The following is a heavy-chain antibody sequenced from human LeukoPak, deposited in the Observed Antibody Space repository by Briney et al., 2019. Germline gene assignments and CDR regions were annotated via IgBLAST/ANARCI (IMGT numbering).Heavy chain of an antibody. D-gene: IGHD4-23*01. CDR3: TRHEDYGSNLDKKDY. CDR1: GFNFSGSA. J-gene: IGHJ4*02. V-gene: IGHV3-73*01. Sequence: GGSLRLSCAASGFNFSGSAMHWVRQASGKGLGWVGRIRSKANSYATAYAASVKGRFTISRDDSKNTAYLQMNSPKTEDTAVYYCTRHEDYGSNLDKKDYWGQGTLVTVSS. CDR2: IRSKANSYAT.